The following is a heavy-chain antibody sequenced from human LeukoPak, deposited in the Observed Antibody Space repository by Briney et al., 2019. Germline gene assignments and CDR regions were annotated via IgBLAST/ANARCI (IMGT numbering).Heavy chain of an antibody. J-gene: IGHJ4*02. D-gene: IGHD5-18*01. Sequence: GGSLRLSCAASGFTFSSYCMNWVRQAPGKGLEWVSSISSSSSYIYYEDSAKGRFTISRDNAKNSLYLQMNSLRAEDTAVYYCARDSGYSYGYAFDYGGQGTLVTVSS. CDR3: ARDSGYSYGYAFDY. CDR1: GFTFSSYC. CDR2: ISSSSSYI. V-gene: IGHV3-21*01.